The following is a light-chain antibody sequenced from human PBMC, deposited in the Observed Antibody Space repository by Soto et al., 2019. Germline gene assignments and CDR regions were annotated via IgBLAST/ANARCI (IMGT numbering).Light chain of an antibody. V-gene: IGLV2-23*01. CDR3: CSYAGSSTYV. CDR1: SRDVGSYNL. CDR2: EGS. Sequence: QSVLTQPASVSGSPGQSITITCTGTSRDVGSYNLVSWYQQNAGKAPKLMIYEGSKRPSGVSNRLSGSKSGNTASLTISGLQAEDEADYYCCSYAGSSTYVFGTGTKLTVL. J-gene: IGLJ1*01.